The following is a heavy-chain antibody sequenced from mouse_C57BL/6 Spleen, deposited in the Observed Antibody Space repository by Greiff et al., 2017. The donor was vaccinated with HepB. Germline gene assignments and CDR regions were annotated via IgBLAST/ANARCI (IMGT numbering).Heavy chain of an antibody. CDR2: ITTANGNT. CDR1: GFNIKNTY. CDR3: ARDRMYYYGSSYEYFDV. D-gene: IGHD1-1*01. J-gene: IGHJ1*03. Sequence: VQLQQSVAELVRSGASVKLSCTASGFNIKNTYMHWVQQRPEQGLEWIGRITTANGNTKYAPKFQGKATITADTASNTAYLQLSSLKSEDTAIYYCARDRMYYYGSSYEYFDVWGTGTTVTVSS. V-gene: IGHV14-3*01.